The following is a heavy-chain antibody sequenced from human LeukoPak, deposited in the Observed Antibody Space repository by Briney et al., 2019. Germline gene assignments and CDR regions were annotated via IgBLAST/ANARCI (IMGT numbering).Heavy chain of an antibody. CDR1: GYTFTGYY. CDR2: ISAYNGNT. V-gene: IGHV1-18*04. Sequence: ASVKVSCKASGYTFTGYYMHWVRQAPGQGLEWMGWISAYNGNTNYAQKLQGRVTMTIDTSTSTAYMELRSLRSDDTAVYYCARVGYYDSSGYRTPDYWGQGTLVTVSS. J-gene: IGHJ4*02. CDR3: ARVGYYDSSGYRTPDY. D-gene: IGHD3-22*01.